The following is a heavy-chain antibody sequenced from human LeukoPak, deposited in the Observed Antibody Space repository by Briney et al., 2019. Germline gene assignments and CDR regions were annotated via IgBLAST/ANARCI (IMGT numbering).Heavy chain of an antibody. Sequence: PGGSLRLSCAESKFTFSNSGMHWVRQAPGKGLEWVAFIRYNGSNQYYADSVKGRFTISRDNSKNTLYLQMNSLRAEDTAVYYCAKDRGWELRYFDYWGQGTLVTVSS. V-gene: IGHV3-30*02. J-gene: IGHJ4*02. CDR2: IRYNGSNQ. CDR1: KFTFSNSG. D-gene: IGHD1-26*01. CDR3: AKDRGWELRYFDY.